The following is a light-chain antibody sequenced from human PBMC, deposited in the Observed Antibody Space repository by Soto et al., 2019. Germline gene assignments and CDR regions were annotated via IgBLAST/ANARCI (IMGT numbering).Light chain of an antibody. CDR1: SHDVGAYDY. Sequence: QSALTQPASVSGSPGQSITISCTGTSHDVGAYDYVAWYQQHPGKVPKVIIYEVSNRPSGISSRFSGPKSGNTASLTISGLQAEDEAEYYCSSYTSSSTLVFGGVTKLTVL. V-gene: IGLV2-14*01. CDR3: SSYTSSSTLV. J-gene: IGLJ3*02. CDR2: EVS.